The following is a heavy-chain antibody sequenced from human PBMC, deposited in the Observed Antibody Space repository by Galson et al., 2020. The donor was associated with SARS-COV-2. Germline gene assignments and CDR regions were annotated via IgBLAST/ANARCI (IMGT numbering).Heavy chain of an antibody. D-gene: IGHD3-10*01. CDR2: IYTGYSDV. CDR3: ARRPHETGAPFEI. CDR1: GYMFTDYW. V-gene: IGHV5-51*01. J-gene: IGHJ3*02. Sequence: GESLKISCKGSGYMFTDYWITWVRQMPGKGLEWMGIIYTGYSDVRYSPSFEGQVTMTVDKSTRTAYLQWNSLKASDTATYYCARRPHETGAPFEIWGHGTVVTVSS.